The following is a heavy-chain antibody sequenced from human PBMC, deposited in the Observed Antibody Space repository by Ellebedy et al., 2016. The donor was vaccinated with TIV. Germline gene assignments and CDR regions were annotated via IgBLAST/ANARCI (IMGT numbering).Heavy chain of an antibody. CDR2: ITPDGSAK. D-gene: IGHD2-8*01. V-gene: IGHV3-7*01. CDR1: GFTFSMSW. Sequence: GESLKISCGASGFTFSMSWMSWVRQAPGKGLEWVAHITPDGSAKHYLDSVKGRFTISRDDAANSLYLQMNSLRAEDTALYYCVRGNGLNWGQGTLVTVSS. J-gene: IGHJ4*02. CDR3: VRGNGLN.